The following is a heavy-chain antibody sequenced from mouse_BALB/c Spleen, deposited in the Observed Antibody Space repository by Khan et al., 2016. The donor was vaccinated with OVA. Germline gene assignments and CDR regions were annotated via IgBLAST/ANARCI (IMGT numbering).Heavy chain of an antibody. V-gene: IGHV6-6*02. CDR1: GFTFSNYW. CDR2: IRLKSDDYVT. J-gene: IGHJ2*01. CDR3: WILL. Sequence: EVELVESGGGLVQPGGSMKLSCVASGFTFSNYWMNWVRQSPEKGLEWVAEIRLKSDDYVTHYAESVLWRFTISSDDSKRSVYLQMNNLRAEDTGVYYCWILLWGQGTTLTVSS.